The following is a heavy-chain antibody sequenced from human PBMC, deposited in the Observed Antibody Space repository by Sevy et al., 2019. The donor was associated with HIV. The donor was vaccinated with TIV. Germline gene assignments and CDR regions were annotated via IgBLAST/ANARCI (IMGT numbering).Heavy chain of an antibody. Sequence: ASVKVSCKASGGTFSSYAISWVRQVPGQGFEWMGGIIPIFGTANYAQKFQGRVTITADESTSTTYMELSSLRSEDTAVYFCARGITSMFGGGYYFDYWGQGTLVTVSS. CDR3: ARGITSMFGGGYYFDY. CDR1: GGTFSSYA. CDR2: IIPIFGTA. J-gene: IGHJ4*02. D-gene: IGHD5-18*01. V-gene: IGHV1-69*13.